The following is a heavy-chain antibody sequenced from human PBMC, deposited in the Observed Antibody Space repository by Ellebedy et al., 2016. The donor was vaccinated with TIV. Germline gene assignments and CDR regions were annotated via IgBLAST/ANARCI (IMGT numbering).Heavy chain of an antibody. D-gene: IGHD6-13*01. CDR2: INPNSGGT. Sequence: AASVKVSCKASGYTFTGYYMHWVRQAPGQGLEWMGWINPNSGGTNYAQKFKGRVTMTRDTSISTAYMELSRLRSDETAVYYCARAPYYSSSSWFDPWGQGTLVTVSS. CDR3: ARAPYYSSSSWFDP. CDR1: GYTFTGYY. V-gene: IGHV1-2*02. J-gene: IGHJ5*02.